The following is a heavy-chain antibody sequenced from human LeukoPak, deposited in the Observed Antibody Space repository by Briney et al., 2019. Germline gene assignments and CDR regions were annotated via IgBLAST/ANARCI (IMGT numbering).Heavy chain of an antibody. CDR1: GYTFTGYY. V-gene: IGHV1-2*04. CDR3: ARDREDGSSGYYYFDY. CDR2: INPNSGGT. Sequence: ASVKVSCKASGYTFTGYYMHGVRQAPGQGLEWMGWINPNSGGTNYAQKFQGWVTMTRDTSISTAYMELSRLRSDDTAVYYCARDREDGSSGYYYFDYWGQGTLVTVSS. D-gene: IGHD3-22*01. J-gene: IGHJ4*02.